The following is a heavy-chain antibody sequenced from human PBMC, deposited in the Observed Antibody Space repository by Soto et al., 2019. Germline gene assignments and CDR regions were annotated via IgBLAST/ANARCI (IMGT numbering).Heavy chain of an antibody. D-gene: IGHD3-10*01. V-gene: IGHV4-31*03. CDR2: IYYSGST. Sequence: PSETLSLTCTVSGGSISSGGYYWSWIRQHPGKGLEWIGYIYYSGSTYYNPSLKSRVTISVDTSKNQFSLKLSSVTAADTAVYYCAREGHNYYASAGGGYGMDVWGQGTTVTVSS. J-gene: IGHJ6*02. CDR3: AREGHNYYASAGGGYGMDV. CDR1: GGSISSGGYY.